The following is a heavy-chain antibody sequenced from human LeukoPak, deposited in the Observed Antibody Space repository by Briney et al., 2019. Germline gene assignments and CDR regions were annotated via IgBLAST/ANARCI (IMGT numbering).Heavy chain of an antibody. J-gene: IGHJ4*02. CDR3: ASDRSHVDY. CDR1: EFTFSTYT. Sequence: PGGSLRLSCVGSEFTFSTYTMNWVRQAPGKGLEWVSSISSRSTYIYYADSVRGRFTISRDNAKNSLYLQMNSLRAEDTAVYYCASDRSHVDYWGQGTLVTVSS. CDR2: ISSRSTYI. V-gene: IGHV3-21*01.